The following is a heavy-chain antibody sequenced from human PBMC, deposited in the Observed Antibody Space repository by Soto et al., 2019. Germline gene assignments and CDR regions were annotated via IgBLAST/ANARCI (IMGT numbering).Heavy chain of an antibody. Sequence: GGSLRLSCAASGFNFGTYALHWVRQAPGKGLQWVAVIASDGTTKYNTDSVRGRITISRDNSNSTLFLQINSLRPEDTAVYFCARSARVVTRDAFDIWGQGTLVTVSS. D-gene: IGHD2-21*02. J-gene: IGHJ3*02. CDR3: ARSARVVTRDAFDI. V-gene: IGHV3-30-3*01. CDR2: IASDGTTK. CDR1: GFNFGTYA.